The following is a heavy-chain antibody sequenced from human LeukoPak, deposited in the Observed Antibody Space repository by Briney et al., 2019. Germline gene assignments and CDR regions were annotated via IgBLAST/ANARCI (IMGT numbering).Heavy chain of an antibody. CDR3: AKKVVVGATSPYSDFQD. D-gene: IGHD1-26*01. CDR1: GFTFSSYA. V-gene: IGHV3-23*01. Sequence: PGGSLRLSCVASGFTFSSYAMSWVRQAPGKGLEWVSAIRGSGVTTHYAGSVKGRFSISRDNSKNTLYLQMNSLRAEDTALYYCAKKVVVGATSPYSDFQDWGQGTLVTVSS. J-gene: IGHJ1*01. CDR2: IRGSGVTT.